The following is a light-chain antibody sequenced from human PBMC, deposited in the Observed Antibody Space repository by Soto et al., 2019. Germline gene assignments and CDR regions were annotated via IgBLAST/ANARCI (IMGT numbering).Light chain of an antibody. J-gene: IGKJ1*01. CDR1: QDIGPW. CDR3: QQFRNSWT. V-gene: IGKV1-5*01. CDR2: DAA. Sequence: DIQMTQSPSTLSASVGDRVTITCRASQDIGPWLAWYQQKPGKAPQLLISDAASLQSGVPSRFSGDRSGTEFTLTIHRLQAEDVATYFCQQFRNSWTFGQGTRVEIK.